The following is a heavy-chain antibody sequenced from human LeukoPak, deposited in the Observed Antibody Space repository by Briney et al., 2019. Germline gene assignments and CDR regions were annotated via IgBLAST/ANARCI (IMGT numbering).Heavy chain of an antibody. V-gene: IGHV4-30-4*01. CDR1: GGSISSGDYY. D-gene: IGHD4-17*01. CDR3: ARETLTTSRWFDP. J-gene: IGHJ5*02. Sequence: SETLSLTCTVAGGSISSGDYYWSWIRQPPGKGLEWIGYIYYSGSTYYNPSLKSRVTISVDTSKNQFSLKLSSVTAADTAVYYCARETLTTSRWFDPWGQGTLVTVSS. CDR2: IYYSGST.